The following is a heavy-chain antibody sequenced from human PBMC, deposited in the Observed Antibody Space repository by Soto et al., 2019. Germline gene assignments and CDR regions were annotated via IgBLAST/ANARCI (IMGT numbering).Heavy chain of an antibody. J-gene: IGHJ4*02. CDR3: ARAGSSSWSRSGWYGVDY. D-gene: IGHD6-13*01. CDR1: GYSFTSYW. V-gene: IGHV5-51*01. Sequence: PGESLKISCKGSGYSFTSYWIGWVRQMPGKGLEWMGIIYPGDSDTRYSPSFQGQVTISADKSISTAYLQWSSLKASDTAMYYCARAGSSSWSRSGWYGVDYWGQGTLVTVSS. CDR2: IYPGDSDT.